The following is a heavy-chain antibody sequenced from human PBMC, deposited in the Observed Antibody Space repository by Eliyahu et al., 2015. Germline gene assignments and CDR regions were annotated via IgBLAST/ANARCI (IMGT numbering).Heavy chain of an antibody. V-gene: IGHV5-10-1*03. CDR3: AKRGYGREERE. D-gene: IGHD5-12*01. Sequence: EVQLVQSGAEVKKPGESLRISCKGSGDSFTSYWISWVRPMPGKGLEWMGRIDPSDSYTKYSPSFQGHVTISADKAINTAYLQWSSLQASDTAMYYCAKRGYGREEREWGQGTLVTVSS. CDR1: GDSFTSYW. CDR2: IDPSDSYT. J-gene: IGHJ4*02.